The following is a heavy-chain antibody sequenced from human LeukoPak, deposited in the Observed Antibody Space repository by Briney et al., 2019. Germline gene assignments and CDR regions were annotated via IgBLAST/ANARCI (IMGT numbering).Heavy chain of an antibody. D-gene: IGHD6-19*01. CDR3: ARDGESSGWYFPP. J-gene: IGHJ5*02. CDR1: GFPFTNYA. V-gene: IGHV3-23*01. Sequence: PGGSLRLSCAASGFPFTNYAMSWVRQAPGKGLECVSAIGGSGGDTYYADSVKGRFTISRDNSKNTLYLQMSSLGAEDTAVYYCARDGESSGWYFPPWGQGTLVTVSS. CDR2: IGGSGGDT.